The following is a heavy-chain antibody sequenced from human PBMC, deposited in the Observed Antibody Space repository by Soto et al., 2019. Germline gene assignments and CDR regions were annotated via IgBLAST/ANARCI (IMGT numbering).Heavy chain of an antibody. D-gene: IGHD3-22*01. CDR2: ISYDGSNK. J-gene: IGHJ6*02. Sequence: QVQLVESGGGVVQPGRSLRLSCAASGFTFSSYAIHWVRQAPGKGLEWVAVISYDGSNKYYADSVKGRFTISRDNSKNTLYLQMNSLIAEDTAVYYCARDFGSGSENYYYGMDVWGQGTTVTVSS. V-gene: IGHV3-30-3*01. CDR3: ARDFGSGSENYYYGMDV. CDR1: GFTFSSYA.